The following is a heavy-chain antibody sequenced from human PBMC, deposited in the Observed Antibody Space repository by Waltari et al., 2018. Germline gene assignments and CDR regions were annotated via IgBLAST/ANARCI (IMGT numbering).Heavy chain of an antibody. CDR3: ARGGSRWSDNYFDC. CDR2: VYYSGST. V-gene: IGHV4-38-2*01. CDR1: GYSITSGYY. D-gene: IGHD6-19*01. Sequence: QVHLQESGSGLVKPSETLSLTCAVSGYSITSGYYWGWVRQPPGKGLEWIGTVYYSGSTSHNPSLKSRVTISVDTSKNQFSLRLNSVTAADTAVYYCARGGSRWSDNYFDCWGQGTLVTVSS. J-gene: IGHJ4*02.